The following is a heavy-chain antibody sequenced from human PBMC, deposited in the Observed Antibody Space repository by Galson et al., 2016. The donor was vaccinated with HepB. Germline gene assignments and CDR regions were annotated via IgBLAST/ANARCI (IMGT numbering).Heavy chain of an antibody. CDR1: GFTFSRNW. CDR2: IKQDGSEK. CDR3: VRDPYGGYGY. V-gene: IGHV3-7*01. J-gene: IGHJ4*02. D-gene: IGHD4/OR15-4a*01. Sequence: SLRLSCAASGFTFSRNWMTWVRQAPGKGLEWVANIKQDGSEKYYVDSVRGRFTISRDNAQNSLYLQMNSLRVEDTAVYYCVRDPYGGYGYWGQGTLVTVSS.